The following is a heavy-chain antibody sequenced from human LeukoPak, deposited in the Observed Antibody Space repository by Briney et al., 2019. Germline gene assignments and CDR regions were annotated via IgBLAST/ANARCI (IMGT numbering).Heavy chain of an antibody. CDR2: INPNSGGT. V-gene: IGHV1-2*02. D-gene: IGHD2-8*01. CDR3: ARVNAIVLMVYAIDY. J-gene: IGHJ4*02. Sequence: ASVKVSCKASGYIFTGYYMHWVRQAPGQGLEWMGWINPNSGGTNYAQKFQGRVTMTRDTSISTAYMELSRLRSDDTAVYYCARVNAIVLMVYAIDYWGQGTLVTVSS. CDR1: GYIFTGYY.